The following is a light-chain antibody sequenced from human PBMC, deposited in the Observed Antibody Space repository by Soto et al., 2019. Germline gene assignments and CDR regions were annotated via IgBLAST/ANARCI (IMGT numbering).Light chain of an antibody. J-gene: IGKJ1*01. CDR2: AAS. V-gene: IGKV1-39*01. Sequence: DITMTQSPSSLSASVGDRVTITCRASQTISNYLQWYQQKSGQAPKLLVYAASILHSGVPSRFSGSGSGTDFTLTINSLQPEDFATYYCLQTYPTLTWTFGQGTKVDI. CDR3: LQTYPTLTWT. CDR1: QTISNY.